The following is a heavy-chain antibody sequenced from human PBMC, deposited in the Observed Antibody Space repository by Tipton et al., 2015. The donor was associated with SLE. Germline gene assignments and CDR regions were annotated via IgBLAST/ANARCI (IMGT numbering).Heavy chain of an antibody. D-gene: IGHD1-1*01. Sequence: VQLVQSGGGLVQPGGSLRLSCAASGFTFSSYEMNWVRQAPGKGLEWVSYISSSSSTIYYADSVKGRFTISRDNAKNSLYLQMNSLRAEDTAVYYCARDRVRLFDYWGQGTLVTVSS. V-gene: IGHV3-48*03. CDR1: GFTFSSYE. CDR2: ISSSSSTI. J-gene: IGHJ4*02. CDR3: ARDRVRLFDY.